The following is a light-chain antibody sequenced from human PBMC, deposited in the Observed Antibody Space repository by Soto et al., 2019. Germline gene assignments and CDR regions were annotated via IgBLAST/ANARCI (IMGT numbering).Light chain of an antibody. V-gene: IGLV2-14*01. CDR2: EVS. Sequence: QSALTQPASVSGSPGQSITISCTGTSSDVGGYNYVSWYQQHPGKAPKLMIYEVSNRPSGVSNRFSGSKSGNTASLTISGLQAEDEADYYCSSYTSSSIHSVFGGGTKVTVL. J-gene: IGLJ3*02. CDR3: SSYTSSSIHSV. CDR1: SSDVGGYNY.